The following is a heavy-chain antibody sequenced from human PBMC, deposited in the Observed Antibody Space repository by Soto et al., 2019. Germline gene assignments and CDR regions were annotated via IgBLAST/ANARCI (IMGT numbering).Heavy chain of an antibody. V-gene: IGHV3-33*01. D-gene: IGHD2-8*01. Sequence: QVQLVESGGGVVQPGRSLRLSCAASGFTFSSYGMHWVRQAPGKGLEWVAVIWYDGSNKYYEDSVKGRFTISRDNSKNTLYLQMNSLRAEDTAVYYCAREPIYCTNCVCHYYYGMDVWGQGTTVTVSS. J-gene: IGHJ6*02. CDR2: IWYDGSNK. CDR1: GFTFSSYG. CDR3: AREPIYCTNCVCHYYYGMDV.